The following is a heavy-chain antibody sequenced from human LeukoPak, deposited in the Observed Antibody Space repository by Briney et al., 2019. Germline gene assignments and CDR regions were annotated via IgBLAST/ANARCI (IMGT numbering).Heavy chain of an antibody. D-gene: IGHD3-16*02. Sequence: PSETLSLTCAVYGGSFSGYYWSWIRQPPGKGLEWIGEINHSGSTNYNPSLKSRVTISVDTSKNQFSLKLSSVTAADTAVYYCAGSYVWGSYLTRNFDYWGQGTLVTVSS. CDR2: INHSGST. CDR3: AGSYVWGSYLTRNFDY. CDR1: GGSFSGYY. J-gene: IGHJ4*02. V-gene: IGHV4-34*01.